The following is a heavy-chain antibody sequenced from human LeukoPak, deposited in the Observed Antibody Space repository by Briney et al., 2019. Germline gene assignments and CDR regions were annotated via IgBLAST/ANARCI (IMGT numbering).Heavy chain of an antibody. CDR3: AGGDSEYSSFFFDY. V-gene: IGHV1-69*04. CDR2: IIPILGIA. CDR1: GGTFSSYA. D-gene: IGHD6-6*01. J-gene: IGHJ4*02. Sequence: GASVKVSCKASGGTFSSYAISWVRQAPGQGLEWMGRIIPILGIANYAQKFQGRVTITADKSTSTAYMELSSLRSEDTAVYYCAGGDSEYSSFFFDYWGQGTLVTVSS.